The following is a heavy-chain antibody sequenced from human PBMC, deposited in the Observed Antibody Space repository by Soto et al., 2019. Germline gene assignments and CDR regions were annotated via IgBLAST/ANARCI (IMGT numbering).Heavy chain of an antibody. J-gene: IGHJ4*02. CDR2: INSDGTT. V-gene: IGHV3-74*01. D-gene: IGHD5-12*01. CDR3: ARGGEWQRSYYFDY. Sequence: PGGSLRLSCVASGFSFITYWMHWVRQGPGKGLVWVSRINSDGTTSYADSVKGRFTISRDNAKNTLYLQMNSLRAEDTAVYFCARGGEWQRSYYFDYWGQGTLVTVSS. CDR1: GFSFITYW.